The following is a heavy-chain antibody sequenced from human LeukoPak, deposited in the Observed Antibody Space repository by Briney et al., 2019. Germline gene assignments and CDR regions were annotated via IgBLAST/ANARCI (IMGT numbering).Heavy chain of an antibody. D-gene: IGHD1-14*01. CDR3: ARTYNPDY. CDR2: IRYDGNNK. CDR1: GFPYGSTG. J-gene: IGHJ4*02. Sequence: GGSLTLSCTPSGFPYGSTGMLCLRNARGKALEWVSYIRYDGNNKYYGDSVKGRLTVSRDNSKNTLYLQMNSLRVEDTAVYYCARTYNPDYWGQGTLVTVSS. V-gene: IGHV3-30*02.